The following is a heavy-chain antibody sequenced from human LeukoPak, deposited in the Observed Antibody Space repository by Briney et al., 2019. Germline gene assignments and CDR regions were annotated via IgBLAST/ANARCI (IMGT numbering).Heavy chain of an antibody. J-gene: IGHJ5*02. CDR3: ARHFCSGGSRYFSHWFDP. Sequence: PSESLSLTCSVSGGSISTNYWSWIRQPPGRGLEWIGYIHYSGDTNYNPSLKSRVTISTDTSKNQFSLKLSSVTAADTAMYYCARHFCSGGSRYFSHWFDPWGQGILVTVSS. CDR2: IHYSGDT. CDR1: GGSISTNY. D-gene: IGHD2-15*01. V-gene: IGHV4-59*08.